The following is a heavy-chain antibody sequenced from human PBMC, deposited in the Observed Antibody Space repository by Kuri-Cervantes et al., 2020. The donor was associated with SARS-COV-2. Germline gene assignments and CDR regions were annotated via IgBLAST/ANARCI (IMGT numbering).Heavy chain of an antibody. D-gene: IGHD3-3*01. V-gene: IGHV1-69*05. CDR3: ATSCVLPAGAGPIFGVVIDGCNWFDP. CDR1: GGTFSSYD. J-gene: IGHJ5*02. Sequence: SVKVSCKASGGTFSSYDISWVRQAPGQGLEWMGGIIPIFGTANYAQKFQGRVTITTDESTSTAYMELSSLRSEDTAVYYCATSCVLPAGAGPIFGVVIDGCNWFDPWGQGTLVTVSS. CDR2: IIPIFGTA.